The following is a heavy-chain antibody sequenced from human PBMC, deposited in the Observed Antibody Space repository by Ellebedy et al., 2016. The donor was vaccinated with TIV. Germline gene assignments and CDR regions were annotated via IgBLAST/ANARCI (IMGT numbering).Heavy chain of an antibody. Sequence: ESLKISCTVSDGSTSGYYWSWIRQPPGKGLEWIGYIHYSGSTSYNPSLKSRVSISGDTPTGHFSLALSSVTAADTAVYFCARLGLSGGYWSLFDFWGQGILVTVSS. D-gene: IGHD3-22*01. CDR2: IHYSGST. CDR3: ARLGLSGGYWSLFDF. J-gene: IGHJ4*02. V-gene: IGHV4-59*01. CDR1: DGSTSGYY.